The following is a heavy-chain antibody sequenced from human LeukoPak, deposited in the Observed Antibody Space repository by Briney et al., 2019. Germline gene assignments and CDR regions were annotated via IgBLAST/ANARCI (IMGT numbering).Heavy chain of an antibody. Sequence: PSETLSLTCTVSGGSISSYYWSWIRQPAGKGREWIGRIYTSGSTNHNPSLKSRVTMSVDTSKHQFSLKLSSVTAADTAVYYCARDRAKGIQLWPDPYYYGMDVWGQGTTVTVSS. CDR2: IYTSGST. J-gene: IGHJ6*02. V-gene: IGHV4-4*07. D-gene: IGHD5-18*01. CDR1: GGSISSYY. CDR3: ARDRAKGIQLWPDPYYYGMDV.